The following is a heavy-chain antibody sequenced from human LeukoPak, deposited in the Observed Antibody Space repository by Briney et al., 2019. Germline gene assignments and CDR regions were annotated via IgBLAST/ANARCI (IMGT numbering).Heavy chain of an antibody. CDR1: GCSISSYY. V-gene: IGHV4-4*07. Sequence: SETLSLTCTVSGCSISSYYWSWIRQPAGKGLEWIGRIYTSGSTNYNPSLKSRVTMSVDTSKNQFSLKLSSVTAADTAVYYCASYGDSYEDAFDIWGQGTMVTVSS. J-gene: IGHJ3*02. CDR2: IYTSGST. D-gene: IGHD4-17*01. CDR3: ASYGDSYEDAFDI.